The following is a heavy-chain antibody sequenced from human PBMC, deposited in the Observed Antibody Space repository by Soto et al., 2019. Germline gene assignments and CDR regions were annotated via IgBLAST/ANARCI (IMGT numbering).Heavy chain of an antibody. Sequence: VQLLESGGGLVQPGGSLRLSCAASGFTFSSYAMSWVRQAPGKGLEWIGSIYYSGSTYYNPSLKSRVTISVDTSKNQFSLKLSSVTAADTAVYYCARHAYYYGSGSYPYNWFDPWGQGTLVTVSS. CDR3: ARHAYYYGSGSYPYNWFDP. D-gene: IGHD3-10*01. J-gene: IGHJ5*02. V-gene: IGHV4-39*01. CDR1: GFTFSSYA. CDR2: IYYSGST.